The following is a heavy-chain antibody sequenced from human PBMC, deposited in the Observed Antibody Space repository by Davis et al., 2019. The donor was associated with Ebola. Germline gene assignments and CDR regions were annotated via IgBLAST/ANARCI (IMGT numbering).Heavy chain of an antibody. CDR2: IYPGDSDT. V-gene: IGHV5-51*01. J-gene: IGHJ4*02. CDR3: ARLARDCSGGSCYSSALDY. D-gene: IGHD2-15*01. Sequence: GESLKISCKGSGYSFTSYWIGWVRQMPGKGLEWMGIIYPGDSDTRYSPPFQGQVTISADKSISTAYLQWSSLKASDTAMYYCARLARDCSGGSCYSSALDYWGQGTLVTVSS. CDR1: GYSFTSYW.